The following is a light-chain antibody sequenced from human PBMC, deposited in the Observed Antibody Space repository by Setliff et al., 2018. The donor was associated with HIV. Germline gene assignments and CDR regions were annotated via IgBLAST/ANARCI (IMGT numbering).Light chain of an antibody. J-gene: IGLJ1*01. CDR3: CSYARGSTYV. V-gene: IGLV2-14*03. CDR1: TNDIGRFKY. CDR2: DVN. Sequence: QSVLTQPASVSASPGQSITISCTGTTNDIGRFKYVSWYQQYRGKGPNLVIFDVNERPSGVSNRFSGSKSGNTAFLTISGLQADDEADYYCCSYARGSTYVFGSGTKVTVL.